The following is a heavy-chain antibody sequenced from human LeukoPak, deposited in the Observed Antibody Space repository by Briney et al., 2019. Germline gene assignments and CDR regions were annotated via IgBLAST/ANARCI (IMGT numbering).Heavy chain of an antibody. CDR2: ISGDGGST. CDR3: AKDLFCGSGGHHNWFDP. CDR1: GFTFDDYA. J-gene: IGHJ5*02. D-gene: IGHD3-10*01. V-gene: IGHV3-43*02. Sequence: PGGSLRLSCAASGFTFDDYAMHWVRQAPGKGLEWVSLISGDGGSTYYADSVRGRFTISRDNSKNSLYLQMNSLRTEDTALYYCAKDLFCGSGGHHNWFDPWGQGTLVTVSS.